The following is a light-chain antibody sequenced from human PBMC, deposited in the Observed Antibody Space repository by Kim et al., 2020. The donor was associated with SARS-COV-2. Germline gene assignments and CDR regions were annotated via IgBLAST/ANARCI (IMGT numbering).Light chain of an antibody. Sequence: SPGESSALSSWTISSVSSILAGYQQKPGQTPRLLIYGASTSATGFPTRFNGSGSGTKFTPTISSLQSEDVSVYYCQQYNNWPPFTFGPGTKVDIK. CDR2: GAS. CDR1: SSVSSI. J-gene: IGKJ3*01. V-gene: IGKV3-15*01. CDR3: QQYNNWPPFT.